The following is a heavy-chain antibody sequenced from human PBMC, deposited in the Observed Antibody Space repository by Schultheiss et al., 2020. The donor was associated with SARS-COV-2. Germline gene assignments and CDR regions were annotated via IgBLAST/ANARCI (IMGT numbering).Heavy chain of an antibody. CDR2: VNPNSGGT. D-gene: IGHD1-26*01. Sequence: ASVKVSCKASGYTFTNYYLHWVRQAPGQGLEWMGWVNPNSGGTNYAQKFQGRVTMTRDTSISTAYMELTRLTSDDTAMYYCARVPWDQDYWSQGTLVTVSS. CDR1: GYTFTNYY. CDR3: ARVPWDQDY. V-gene: IGHV1-2*02. J-gene: IGHJ4*02.